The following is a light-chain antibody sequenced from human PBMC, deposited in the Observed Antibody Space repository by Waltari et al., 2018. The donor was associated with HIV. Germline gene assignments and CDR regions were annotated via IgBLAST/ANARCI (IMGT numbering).Light chain of an antibody. Sequence: DIQMTQSPSSVSASVGDRVTITCRASQDVSRWLAWYQQKPGKAPKLLIYGASSLQSGVPSRFSGSGSWTDFTLTISSLQAEDFATSYCQQANSFPFTFGPGTKVELK. CDR1: QDVSRW. V-gene: IGKV1-12*01. CDR3: QQANSFPFT. J-gene: IGKJ3*01. CDR2: GAS.